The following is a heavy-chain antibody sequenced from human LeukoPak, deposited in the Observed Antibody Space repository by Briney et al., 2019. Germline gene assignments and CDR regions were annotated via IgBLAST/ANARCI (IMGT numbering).Heavy chain of an antibody. CDR1: GFTFSSYA. J-gene: IGHJ4*02. CDR3: AKLATILLWFGERGRYFDY. CDR2: ISGSGGST. D-gene: IGHD3-10*01. V-gene: IGHV3-23*01. Sequence: GGSLRLSCAASGFTFSSYAMSWVRQAPGKGLEWVSAISGSGGSTYYADSVKGRFTISRDNSKNTLYLQMNSLRAEDTAVYYCAKLATILLWFGERGRYFDYWGQGTLVAVSS.